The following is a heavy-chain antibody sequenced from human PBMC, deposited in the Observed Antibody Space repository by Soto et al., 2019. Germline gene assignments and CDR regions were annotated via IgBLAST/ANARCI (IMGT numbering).Heavy chain of an antibody. CDR2: IKSKTDGGTT. V-gene: IGHV3-15*01. CDR1: GFTVSNAW. Sequence: GSQRRSGAPCGFTVSNAWMSSVHQAPGKGLEWVGRIKSKTDGGTTDYAAPVKGRFTISRDDSKNTLYLQMNSLKTEDTAVYYCTTDSGAVNNDYWGQGTLVTV. J-gene: IGHJ4*02. CDR3: TTDSGAVNNDY. D-gene: IGHD4-4*01.